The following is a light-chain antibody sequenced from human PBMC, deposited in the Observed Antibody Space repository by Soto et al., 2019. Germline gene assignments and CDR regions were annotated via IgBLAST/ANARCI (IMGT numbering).Light chain of an antibody. CDR2: ATS. CDR1: RTIDNY. V-gene: IGKV1-39*01. Sequence: DIQIAQSASCLSSAVGDRVTITFRASRTIDNYLNWYQQKPGRAPELLVYATSSLQSGVPSRFTGGGSGTHFTLTISGLQPEDFATYFCQQSYNTPITFGQGTRLEIK. CDR3: QQSYNTPIT. J-gene: IGKJ5*01.